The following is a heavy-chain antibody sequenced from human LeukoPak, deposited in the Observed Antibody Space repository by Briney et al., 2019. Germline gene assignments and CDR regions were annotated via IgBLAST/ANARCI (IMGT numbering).Heavy chain of an antibody. CDR2: IYYSGST. Sequence: SETLSLTCTVSGGSISSSGYYWGWIRQPPGKGLEWIVSIYYSGSTHNNPSLKSRVTISVDTSNNQFSLKLSSVTAADTAVYYCARASRGYSYGYADYWGQGTLVTVSS. D-gene: IGHD5-18*01. V-gene: IGHV4-39*01. J-gene: IGHJ4*02. CDR3: ARASRGYSYGYADY. CDR1: GGSISSSGYY.